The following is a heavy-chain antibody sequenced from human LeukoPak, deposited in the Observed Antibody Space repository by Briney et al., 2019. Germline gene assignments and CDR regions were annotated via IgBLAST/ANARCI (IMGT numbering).Heavy chain of an antibody. CDR2: ISGSGGST. V-gene: IGHV3-23*01. CDR3: AKDKSCSGGSCYHPEYFQH. J-gene: IGHJ1*01. Sequence: GGSLRLSCAASGFTLSSYAMSWVRQAPGKGLEWVSAISGSGGSTYYADSVKGRFTISRDNSKNTLYLQMNSLRAEDTAVYYCAKDKSCSGGSCYHPEYFQHWGQGTLVTVSS. CDR1: GFTLSSYA. D-gene: IGHD2-15*01.